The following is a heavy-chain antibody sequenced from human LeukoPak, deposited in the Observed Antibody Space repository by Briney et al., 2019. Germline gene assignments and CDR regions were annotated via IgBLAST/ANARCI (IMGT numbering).Heavy chain of an antibody. J-gene: IGHJ4*02. V-gene: IGHV4-59*01. CDR3: ARGEQLASY. D-gene: IGHD6-13*01. CDR2: IYYSGST. CDR1: GGSISSYY. Sequence: PSETLSLTCTVSGGSISSYYWSWIRQPPGKGLEWIGYIYYSGSTNYNPSLKSRVTIPVDTSKNQSSLKLSSVTAADTAVYYCARGEQLASYWGQGTLVTVSS.